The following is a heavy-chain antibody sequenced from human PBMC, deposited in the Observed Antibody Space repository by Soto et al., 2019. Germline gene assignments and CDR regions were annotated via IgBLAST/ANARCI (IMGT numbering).Heavy chain of an antibody. V-gene: IGHV4-59*01. D-gene: IGHD6-6*01. CDR2: IYYVGTT. Sequence: QLQLRESGPGLVTPSETLSLTCSGGYLTTDYWSWIRQSPGKGLEWIGHIYYVGTTRYNPSLKSRDTMSVDTSRNQFSLKLSSVTAADTAVYYCARTREYSTSGYFDLWGQGTLVTVSS. J-gene: IGHJ4*02. CDR1: GYLTTDY. CDR3: ARTREYSTSGYFDL.